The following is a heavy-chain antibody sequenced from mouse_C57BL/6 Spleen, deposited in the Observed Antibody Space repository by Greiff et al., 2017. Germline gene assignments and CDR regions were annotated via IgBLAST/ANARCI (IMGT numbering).Heavy chain of an antibody. J-gene: IGHJ1*03. CDR1: GFTFSDYY. V-gene: IGHV5-16*01. CDR3: ARRSYYYGSSWYFDV. Sequence: EVNVVESEGGLVQPGSSMKLSCTASGFTFSDYYMAWVRQVPEKGLEWVANINYDGSSTYYLDSLKSRFIISRDNAKNILYLQMSSLKSEDTATYYCARRSYYYGSSWYFDVWGTGTTVTVSS. D-gene: IGHD1-1*01. CDR2: INYDGSST.